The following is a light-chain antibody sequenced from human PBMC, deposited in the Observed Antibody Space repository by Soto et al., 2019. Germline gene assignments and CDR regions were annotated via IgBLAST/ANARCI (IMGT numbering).Light chain of an antibody. CDR3: CSYAGSGTDNYV. CDR1: SSDIGTYNL. Sequence: QSVLTQPASVSGSPGQSFTISCTGTSSDIGTYNLVSWYQHYPGKAPKLMIYEGIKRPSGVSNRFSGSKSGNTAFLTISGLQAEDEADYYCCSYAGSGTDNYVFGSGTKLTVL. J-gene: IGLJ1*01. CDR2: EGI. V-gene: IGLV2-23*01.